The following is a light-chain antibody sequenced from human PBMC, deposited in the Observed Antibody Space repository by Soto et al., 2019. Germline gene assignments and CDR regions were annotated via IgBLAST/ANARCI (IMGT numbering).Light chain of an antibody. V-gene: IGKV1-27*01. CDR2: GAS. J-gene: IGKJ1*01. CDR3: QKYDCAHGT. CDR1: QGISNY. Sequence: EIQMTQSPSSLSASVGDRVTITCRASQGISNYLAWYQQKPGKVPKLLIYGASTLQSVVPSRLSGSGSGTDFTQITNTLQPEEVATYYCQKYDCAHGTFGQGTRVEIK.